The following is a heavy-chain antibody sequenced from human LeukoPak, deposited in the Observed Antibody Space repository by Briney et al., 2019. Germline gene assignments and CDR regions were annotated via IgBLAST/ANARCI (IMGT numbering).Heavy chain of an antibody. V-gene: IGHV4-59*01. CDR1: GGSISNYY. CDR3: VRDDAGFDY. Sequence: SETLSLTCTVSGGSISNYYWSWLRQAPGKGLEWIGYMYYSGSTNYNPSLKSRVTISADMSKNQFSLKLSSVTAADTAVYYCVRDDAGFDYWGQGILVTVSS. J-gene: IGHJ4*02. D-gene: IGHD2-8*01. CDR2: MYYSGST.